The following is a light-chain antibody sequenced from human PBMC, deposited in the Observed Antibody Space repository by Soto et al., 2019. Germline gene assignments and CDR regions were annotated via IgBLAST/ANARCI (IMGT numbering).Light chain of an antibody. Sequence: SYELTQPPSVSVSPGQTASITCSGDKLGDKYVCWYHQKPGQSPVLVIYQDSKRPSRIPERFSGSNSGNTATLTISGTQPMDEADYYCQAWDRSTGVFGTGTKLTVL. CDR3: QAWDRSTGV. CDR1: KLGDKY. J-gene: IGLJ1*01. CDR2: QDS. V-gene: IGLV3-1*01.